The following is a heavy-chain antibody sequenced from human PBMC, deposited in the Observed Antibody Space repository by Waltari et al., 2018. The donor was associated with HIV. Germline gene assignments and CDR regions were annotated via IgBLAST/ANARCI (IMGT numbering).Heavy chain of an antibody. Sequence: EVQVVTTGGRLVLPGGSLRLSCTASNFRVVDNYITWVRQTPGTGRGWVSVLYVDGTSHYSDSVRGRFIVSRDKSKNTVFLQMNYLIVEDTALYFCTKGVKFYGPWGQGTQVTVSP. V-gene: IGHV3-53*05. J-gene: IGHJ5*02. CDR3: TKGVKFYGP. CDR2: LYVDGTS. CDR1: NFRVVDNY. D-gene: IGHD2-21*01.